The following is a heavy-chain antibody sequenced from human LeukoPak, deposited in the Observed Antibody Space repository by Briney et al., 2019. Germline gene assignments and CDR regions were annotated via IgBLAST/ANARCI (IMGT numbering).Heavy chain of an antibody. CDR1: GYSISSGYY. D-gene: IGHD1-26*01. Sequence: SETLSLTCAVSGYSISSGYYWGWIRQPPGKGLEWIGSVYPSGSTYYNPSLKSRVPISADTSKNQFSLKLSSVTAADTAVYYCASFVGAATTSHIDYWGQGTLVTVSS. CDR3: ASFVGAATTSHIDY. V-gene: IGHV4-38-2*01. CDR2: VYPSGST. J-gene: IGHJ4*02.